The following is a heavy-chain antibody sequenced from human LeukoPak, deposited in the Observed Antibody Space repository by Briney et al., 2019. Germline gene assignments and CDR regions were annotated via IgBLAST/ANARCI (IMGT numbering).Heavy chain of an antibody. V-gene: IGHV3-23*01. CDR3: AKALPRYYYDSSGYAADY. D-gene: IGHD3-22*01. CDR1: GFTFSSYA. J-gene: IGHJ4*02. CDR2: ISGSGGST. Sequence: PGGSLRLSCAASGFTFSSYAMSWVRQAPGKGLEWVSAISGSGGSTYYADSVKGRFTISRDNSKNTLYLQMNSLRAEDTAVYYCAKALPRYYYDSSGYAADYWGQGTLVTVSS.